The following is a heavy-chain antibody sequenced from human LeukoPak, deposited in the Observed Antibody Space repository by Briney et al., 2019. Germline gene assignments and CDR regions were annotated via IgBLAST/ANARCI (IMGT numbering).Heavy chain of an antibody. CDR2: IYTSGST. D-gene: IGHD4-11*01. CDR3: ARWDYNDHGGAFDL. CDR1: GGSISSGSYY. V-gene: IGHV4-61*02. J-gene: IGHJ3*01. Sequence: PSETLSLTCTVSGGSISSGSYYWSWIRQPAGKGLEWIGRIYTSGSTNYNPSLRSRVTMSVGTSESRFSLTLNFVTAADTAVYYCARWDYNDHGGAFDLWGQGTIVTVSS.